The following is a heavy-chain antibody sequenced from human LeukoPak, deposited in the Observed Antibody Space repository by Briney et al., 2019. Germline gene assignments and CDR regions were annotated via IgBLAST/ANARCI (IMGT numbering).Heavy chain of an antibody. Sequence: GESLKISCKGSGYSFTSYWIGWVRQMPGKGLELMGIIYPGDSDTRYSPSFQGQVTISADKSTSTAYLQWSSLKASDTAMYYCARQLGDARITLLGVGSPLDYWGQGTLVTVFS. CDR2: IYPGDSDT. CDR1: GYSFTSYW. J-gene: IGHJ4*02. CDR3: ARQLGDARITLLGVGSPLDY. V-gene: IGHV5-51*01. D-gene: IGHD3-3*01.